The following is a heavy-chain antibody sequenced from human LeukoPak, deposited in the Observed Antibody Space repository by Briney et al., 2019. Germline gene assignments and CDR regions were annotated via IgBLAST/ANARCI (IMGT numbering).Heavy chain of an antibody. CDR2: ISGSGGST. J-gene: IGHJ6*02. CDR1: GFTFSSYA. D-gene: IGHD3-22*01. CDR3: AKVMEYYYDSSGYYYYYGMDV. Sequence: PGGSLRLSCAASGFTFSSYAMSWVRQAPGKGLEWVSVISGSGGSTYYADSVKGRFTISRDNSKNTLYLQMNSLRAEDTAVYYCAKVMEYYYDSSGYYYYYGMDVWGQGTTVTVSS. V-gene: IGHV3-23*01.